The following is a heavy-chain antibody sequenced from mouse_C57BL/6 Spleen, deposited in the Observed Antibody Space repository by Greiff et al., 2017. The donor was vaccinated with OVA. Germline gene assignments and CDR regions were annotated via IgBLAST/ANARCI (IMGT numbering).Heavy chain of an antibody. CDR3: ARRGYGNLPYFDY. CDR1: GYTFTDHT. CDR2: IYPRDGST. V-gene: IGHV1-78*01. J-gene: IGHJ2*01. Sequence: VQLQQSDAELVKPGASVKISCKVSGYTFTDHTIHWLKQRPEQGLEWIGYIYPRDGSTKYNEKFKGKATLTADKSSSTAYMQLNSLTSEDSAVYFCARRGYGNLPYFDYWGQGTTLTVSS. D-gene: IGHD2-10*02.